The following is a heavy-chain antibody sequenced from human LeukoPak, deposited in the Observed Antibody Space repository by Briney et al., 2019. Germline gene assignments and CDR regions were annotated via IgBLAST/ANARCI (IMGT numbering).Heavy chain of an antibody. D-gene: IGHD6-13*01. V-gene: IGHV3-9*01. Sequence: GGSLRLSCAASGFTFDDYAMHWVRQAPGKGLEWVSGISWNSGSIGYADSVKGRFTISRDNAKNSLYLQMNSLRAEDTALYYCAKDSSSWLGWFDPWGQGTLVTVSS. CDR2: ISWNSGSI. CDR3: AKDSSSWLGWFDP. CDR1: GFTFDDYA. J-gene: IGHJ5*02.